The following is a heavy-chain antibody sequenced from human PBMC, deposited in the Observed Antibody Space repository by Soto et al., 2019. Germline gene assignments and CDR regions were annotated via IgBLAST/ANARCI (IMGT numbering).Heavy chain of an antibody. CDR3: AREWGLLPYYVMNV. Sequence: TSETLSLTCIVSGDSVTSGSYYWTWLRQPPGKGLEWIGYISYTGRTKYNPSLQSRVTISVDTSKNDFSLNLSSVTAADTAVYFCAREWGLLPYYVMNVWGHGTAVTVSS. D-gene: IGHD7-27*01. CDR2: ISYTGRT. J-gene: IGHJ6*02. V-gene: IGHV4-61*03. CDR1: GDSVTSGSYY.